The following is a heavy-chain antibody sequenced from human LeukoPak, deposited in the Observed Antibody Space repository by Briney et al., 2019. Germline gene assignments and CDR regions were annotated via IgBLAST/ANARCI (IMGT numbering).Heavy chain of an antibody. CDR2: IGISSGNT. J-gene: IGHJ6*02. D-gene: IGHD3-22*01. CDR3: AKEGYYYDSSGYNYYYGMDV. CDR1: GFPFSEYS. Sequence: GGSLRLSCAASGFPFSEYSMSWVRQAPGKGLEWISYIGISSGNTKCADSVKGRFTISRDNSKNTLYLQMNSLRAEDTAVYYCAKEGYYYDSSGYNYYYGMDVWGQGTTVTVSS. V-gene: IGHV3-11*06.